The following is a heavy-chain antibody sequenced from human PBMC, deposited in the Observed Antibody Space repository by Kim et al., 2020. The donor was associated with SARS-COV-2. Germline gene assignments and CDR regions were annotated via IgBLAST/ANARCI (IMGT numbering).Heavy chain of an antibody. D-gene: IGHD2-15*01. Sequence: GESLKISCKGSGYSFTSYWISWVRQMPGKGLEWMGRIDPSDSYTNYSPSFQGHVTISADKSISTAYLQWSSLKASDTAMYYCARHLYCSGGSCYSVYFDYWGQGTLVTVSS. J-gene: IGHJ4*02. CDR1: GYSFTSYW. CDR2: IDPSDSYT. CDR3: ARHLYCSGGSCYSVYFDY. V-gene: IGHV5-10-1*01.